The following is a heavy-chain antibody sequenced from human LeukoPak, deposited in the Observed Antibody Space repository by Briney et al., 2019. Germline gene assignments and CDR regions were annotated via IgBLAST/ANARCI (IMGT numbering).Heavy chain of an antibody. CDR1: GYTFTSYG. CDR2: ISAYNGNT. V-gene: IGHV1-18*01. CDR3: ARDYRLVGATTGFDY. J-gene: IGHJ4*02. D-gene: IGHD1-26*01. Sequence: ASVKVSCKASGYTFTSYGISWVRQAPGQGLEWMGWISAYNGNTNYAQKLQGRVTMTTDTSTSTAYMELRSLRSDDTAVYYCARDYRLVGATTGFDYWGQGTLVTVSS.